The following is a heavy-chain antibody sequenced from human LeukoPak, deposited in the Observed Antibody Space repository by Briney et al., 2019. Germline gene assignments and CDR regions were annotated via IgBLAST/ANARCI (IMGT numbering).Heavy chain of an antibody. CDR2: ISASSGNI. V-gene: IGHV3-48*01. J-gene: IGHJ3*01. CDR3: ARDYLWAFDF. D-gene: IGHD3-16*01. Sequence: GGSLRLSCAASEFTFSSYSLNWVRQAPGEGLEWVSYISASSGNIKYADSVKGRFTISRDNAKNSLYLQMNSLRAEDTAVYYCARDYLWAFDFWGQGTMVTVSS. CDR1: EFTFSSYS.